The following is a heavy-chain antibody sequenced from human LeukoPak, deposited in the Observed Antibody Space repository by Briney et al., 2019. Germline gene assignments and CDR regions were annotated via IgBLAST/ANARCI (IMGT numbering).Heavy chain of an antibody. Sequence: PGGSLRLSCAASGFTFSSYSMNWVRQAPGKGLEWVSSISSSSSYIYYADSVKGRFTISRDNVKNSLYLQMNSLRAEDTAVYYCARDSYCSGGSCYSLYYYYYYGMDVWGQGTTVTVSS. CDR2: ISSSSSYI. CDR3: ARDSYCSGGSCYSLYYYYYYGMDV. V-gene: IGHV3-21*01. J-gene: IGHJ6*02. CDR1: GFTFSSYS. D-gene: IGHD2-15*01.